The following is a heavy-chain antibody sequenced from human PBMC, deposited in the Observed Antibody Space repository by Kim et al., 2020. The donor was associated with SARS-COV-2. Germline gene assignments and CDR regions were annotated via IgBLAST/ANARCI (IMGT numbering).Heavy chain of an antibody. J-gene: IGHJ5*02. CDR3: ARGVWFGELSSTNPGNNWFDP. Sequence: SETLSLTCTVSGGSISSGVYYWSWIRQHPGKGLEWIGYIYYSGSTYYNPSLKSRVTISIDTSKNQFSLKLSSVTAADTAMYYCARGVWFGELSSTNPGNNWFDPWGQGTLVTVSS. CDR1: GGSISSGVYY. D-gene: IGHD3-10*01. V-gene: IGHV4-31*03. CDR2: IYYSGST.